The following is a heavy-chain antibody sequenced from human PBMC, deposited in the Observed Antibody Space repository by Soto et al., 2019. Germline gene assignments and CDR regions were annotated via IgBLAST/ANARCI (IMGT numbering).Heavy chain of an antibody. CDR3: ATMNGYFEY. CDR2: IDSTGDRS. Sequence: GGSLRLSCAASGFTFSSYAMNWVRQAPGKGLEWVSAIDSTGDRSLHADSVKGRFTVSRDASKKTHYLQMTSLRAEDTAMYYCATMNGYFEYWGQGTPVTVSS. V-gene: IGHV3-23*01. J-gene: IGHJ4*02. D-gene: IGHD3-22*01. CDR1: GFTFSSYA.